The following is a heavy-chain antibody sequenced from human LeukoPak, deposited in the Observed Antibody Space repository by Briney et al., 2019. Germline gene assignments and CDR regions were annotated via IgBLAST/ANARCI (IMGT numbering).Heavy chain of an antibody. CDR1: GGTFNSYA. D-gene: IGHD2-2*02. J-gene: IGHJ5*02. V-gene: IGHV1-69*05. CDR3: ARVERYWDIVVVPAAITFDP. CDR2: IIPIFGTA. Sequence: ASVKVSCKASGGTFNSYAISWVRQAPGQGLEWMGGIIPIFGTANYAQKFQGRVTITTDESTSTAYMELSSLRSDDTAVYYCARVERYWDIVVVPAAITFDPWGQGTLVTVSS.